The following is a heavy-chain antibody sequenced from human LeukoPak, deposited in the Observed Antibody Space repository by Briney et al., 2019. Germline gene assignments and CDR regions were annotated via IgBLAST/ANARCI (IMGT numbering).Heavy chain of an antibody. Sequence: GGSLRLSCAASGFTFSSYSMNWVRQAPGKGLEWVSSISSSSSYIYYADSVKGRFTISRDNAKNSLYLQMNSLRAEDTAVYYCARRRGVTYAFDIWGQGTVVTVSS. V-gene: IGHV3-21*01. CDR3: ARRRGVTYAFDI. J-gene: IGHJ3*02. CDR1: GFTFSSYS. CDR2: ISSSSSYI. D-gene: IGHD2-21*02.